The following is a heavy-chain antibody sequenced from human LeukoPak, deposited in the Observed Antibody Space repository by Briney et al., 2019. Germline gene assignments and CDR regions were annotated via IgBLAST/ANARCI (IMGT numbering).Heavy chain of an antibody. Sequence: SETLSLTCTVSGGSISSSSYYWGWIRQPPGKGLEWIGSIYYSGSTYYNPSLKSRVTISVDTSKNQFSLKLSSVTAADTAVYYCARFCMVRGVKGSVDYWGQGTLVTVSS. CDR1: GGSISSSSYY. J-gene: IGHJ4*02. D-gene: IGHD3-10*01. V-gene: IGHV4-39*01. CDR3: ARFCMVRGVKGSVDY. CDR2: IYYSGST.